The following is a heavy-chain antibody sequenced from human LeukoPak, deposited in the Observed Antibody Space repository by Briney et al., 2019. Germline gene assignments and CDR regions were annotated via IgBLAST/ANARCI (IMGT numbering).Heavy chain of an antibody. V-gene: IGHV3-21*01. Sequence: GESLRLSCATSGFTFSSSTFGSYTMNWVRQAPGKGLEWVSSISSTGTYIYYTDSVKGRFTISRDIANSLLYLQMNSLRADDTAVYYCARDLDYSTGFDYWGQGTLVTVSS. CDR1: GFTFSSSTFGSYT. CDR3: ARDLDYSTGFDY. CDR2: ISSTGTYI. J-gene: IGHJ4*02. D-gene: IGHD4-11*01.